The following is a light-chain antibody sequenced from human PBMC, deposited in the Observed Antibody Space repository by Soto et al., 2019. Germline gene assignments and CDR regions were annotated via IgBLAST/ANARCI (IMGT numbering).Light chain of an antibody. CDR2: FGS. CDR3: MQSQQTPPT. Sequence: DIVMTQSPLSLPVTPGEPASISCSSSQSLLQSNGYNYLDWYLQKPGQSPQLLIYFGSYRASGVPDGFSGSGSGTDVTLKIRRVEAEDVGVYYCMQSQQTPPTFGQGTNVEI. J-gene: IGKJ1*01. CDR1: QSLLQSNGYNY. V-gene: IGKV2-28*01.